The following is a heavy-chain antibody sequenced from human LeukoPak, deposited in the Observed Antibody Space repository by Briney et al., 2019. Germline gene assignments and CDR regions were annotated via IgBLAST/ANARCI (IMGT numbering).Heavy chain of an antibody. CDR1: GYTFTGYY. J-gene: IGHJ3*02. V-gene: IGHV1-2*02. Sequence: GASVKVSYKASGYTFTGYYMHWVRQAPGQGLEWMGWINPNSGGTNHSQKFQGRVTMTRDRSISTAYMVLSRLRSDDTAVYYCARGDIVVVPAAHDAFDIWGQGTMVTVSS. CDR3: ARGDIVVVPAAHDAFDI. CDR2: INPNSGGT. D-gene: IGHD2-2*01.